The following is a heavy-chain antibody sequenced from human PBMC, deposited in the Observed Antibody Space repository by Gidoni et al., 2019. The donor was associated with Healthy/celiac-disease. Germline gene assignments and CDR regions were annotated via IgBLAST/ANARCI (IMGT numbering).Heavy chain of an antibody. Sequence: QVQLQQWGAGLLKPSEPLSLTCAVYGGSFSGYYWSWIRQPPGKGLEWIGEINHSGSTNYNPSLKSRVTISVDTSKNQFSLKLSSVTAADTAVYYCARYSSSWYRWFDPWGQGTLVTVSS. CDR3: ARYSSSWYRWFDP. CDR1: GGSFSGYY. CDR2: INHSGST. J-gene: IGHJ5*02. D-gene: IGHD6-13*01. V-gene: IGHV4-34*01.